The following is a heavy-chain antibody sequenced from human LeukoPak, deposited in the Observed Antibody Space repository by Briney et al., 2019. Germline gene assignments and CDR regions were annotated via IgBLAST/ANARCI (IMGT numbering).Heavy chain of an antibody. D-gene: IGHD3-9*01. V-gene: IGHV3-23*01. CDR1: GFTVSSNY. Sequence: GGSLRLSCAASGFTVSSNYMSCVRQAPGKGLEWVSAISGSGGSTYYADSVKGRFTISRDNSKNTLYLQMNSLRAEDTAVYYCAKDLRYFDWLRSAWGQGTLVTVSS. J-gene: IGHJ5*02. CDR3: AKDLRYFDWLRSA. CDR2: ISGSGGST.